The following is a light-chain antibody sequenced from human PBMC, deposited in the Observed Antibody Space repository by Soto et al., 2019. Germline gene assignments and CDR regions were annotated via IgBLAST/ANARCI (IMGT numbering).Light chain of an antibody. CDR3: QQHNNWPPIT. Sequence: EIVLTQSPGTLSFSPGERSTLSCRSSQSVGSNYLSWYQQKPGQAPRLLIYGASTRATGIPARFNGSGSGTEFTLTISSLQSEDFAVYYCQQHNNWPPITFGQGTRLEIK. CDR1: QSVGSN. CDR2: GAS. J-gene: IGKJ5*01. V-gene: IGKV3-15*01.